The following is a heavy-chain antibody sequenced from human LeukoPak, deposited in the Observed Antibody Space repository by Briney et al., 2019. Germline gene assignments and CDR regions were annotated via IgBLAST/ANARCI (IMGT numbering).Heavy chain of an antibody. D-gene: IGHD3-3*02. CDR1: GFTFSNAW. CDR3: TTHFWSGYYTSAFDI. J-gene: IGHJ3*02. CDR2: IKRKTDGGTT. Sequence: GGSLRLSCAASGFTFSNAWMSWGRQAPGKGLEWVGRIKRKTDGGTTDYGAPVKGRFTISRDDSKNTLYLQMNSLKTEDTAVYYCTTHFWSGYYTSAFDIWGQGTMVTVSS. V-gene: IGHV3-15*01.